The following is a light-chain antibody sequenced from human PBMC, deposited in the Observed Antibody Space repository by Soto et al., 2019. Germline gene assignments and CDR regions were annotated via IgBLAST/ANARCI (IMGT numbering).Light chain of an antibody. J-gene: IGKJ5*01. CDR3: QQRSNWPTIT. V-gene: IGKV3-11*01. CDR1: QSVKTF. Sequence: EIVLTQSPATLSLSPGQIATLSCRGSQSVKTFLVWYQQRPGQAPRLLRYDASHRAAGIPARFSGSGFGTDFTLTISSLETEDAAVYYCQQRSNWPTITFGQGTRLEIK. CDR2: DAS.